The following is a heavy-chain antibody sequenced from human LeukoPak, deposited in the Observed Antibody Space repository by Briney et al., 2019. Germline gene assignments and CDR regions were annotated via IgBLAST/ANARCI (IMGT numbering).Heavy chain of an antibody. Sequence: GGSLRLSCAASGFTFSSYGLHWVRQAPGKGLEWVAVIWYDGSNKYYADSVKGRFTISRDNSKNTLYLQMNSLRAEDTAVYYCARPRFAAALYSSGWYLDYWGQGTLVTVSS. V-gene: IGHV3-33*01. J-gene: IGHJ4*02. CDR1: GFTFSSYG. CDR2: IWYDGSNK. CDR3: ARPRFAAALYSSGWYLDY. D-gene: IGHD6-19*01.